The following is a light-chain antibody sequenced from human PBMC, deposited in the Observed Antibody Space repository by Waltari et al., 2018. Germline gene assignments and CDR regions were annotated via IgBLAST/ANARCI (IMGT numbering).Light chain of an antibody. CDR1: QSISKY. CDR3: QKYGTLPAT. J-gene: IGKJ1*01. V-gene: IGKV3-20*01. CDR2: DAA. Sequence: SCRAIQSISKYLAWYQQKPGQAPRLLIYDAASRATGIPDRFSGSGSGTDFSLTISRLEPEDSAVYYCQKYGTLPATFGQGTKVEIK.